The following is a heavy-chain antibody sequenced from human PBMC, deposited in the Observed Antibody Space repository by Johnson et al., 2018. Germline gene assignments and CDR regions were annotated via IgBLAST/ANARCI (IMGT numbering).Heavy chain of an antibody. J-gene: IGHJ6*02. CDR3: ARGYYYDSSGYYDYYYGMDV. D-gene: IGHD3-22*01. CDR2: INRDGSST. V-gene: IGHV3-74*01. Sequence: VQLQESGGGLVQPGGSLRLSCAASGFTFSSYWMHWVRQAPGKGLVWVSRINRDGSSTSYADSVKGRFPISRDNAKNTLYLQMNSLRAEDTAVYYCARGYYYDSSGYYDYYYGMDVWGQGTTVTVSS. CDR1: GFTFSSYW.